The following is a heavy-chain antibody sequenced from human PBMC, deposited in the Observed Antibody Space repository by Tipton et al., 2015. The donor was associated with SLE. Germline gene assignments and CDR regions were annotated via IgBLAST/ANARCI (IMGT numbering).Heavy chain of an antibody. J-gene: IGHJ4*02. CDR2: IKIDDSST. CDR3: IRYNNGWD. Sequence: SLRLSCVASGSGTTKYMHWVRQGPGKGVVWVSRIKIDDSSTVYADSVKGRFTISRDNAKNTLYLQMNSLRAEDTAVYYCIRYNNGWDWGQGTLVTVSS. V-gene: IGHV3-74*01. CDR1: GSGTTKY. D-gene: IGHD3-10*01.